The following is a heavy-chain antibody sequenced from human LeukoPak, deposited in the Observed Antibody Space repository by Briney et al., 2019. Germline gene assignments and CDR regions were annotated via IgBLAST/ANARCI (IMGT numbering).Heavy chain of an antibody. D-gene: IGHD4-17*01. CDR2: INPNSGGT. J-gene: IGHJ6*02. CDR3: ASLGDYYYYGMDV. CDR1: GYTFTCYY. V-gene: IGHV1-2*02. Sequence: GASVKVSCKASGYTFTCYYMHWVRQAPGQGLEWMAWINPNSGGTNYAQKFQGRVTMTRDTSISTAYMELSRLRSDDTAVYYCASLGDYYYYGMDVWGQGTTVTVSS.